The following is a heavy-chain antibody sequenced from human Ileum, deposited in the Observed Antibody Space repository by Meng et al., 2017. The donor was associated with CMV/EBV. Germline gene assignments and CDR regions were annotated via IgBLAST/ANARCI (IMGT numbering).Heavy chain of an antibody. V-gene: IGHV3-15*01. J-gene: IGHJ4*02. D-gene: IGHD2-21*01. CDR2: IKSNNDGGAT. CDR3: AIDIPGIAYPLDY. CDR1: GLTVYGAW. Sequence: GGSLRLSCTASGLTVYGAWMAWVRQAPGKGLEWVAHIKSNNDGGATDYAAPVKGRFTISRDDSKNTLSLQMNSLKTEDTAVYYCAIDIPGIAYPLDYWGQGAQVTVSS.